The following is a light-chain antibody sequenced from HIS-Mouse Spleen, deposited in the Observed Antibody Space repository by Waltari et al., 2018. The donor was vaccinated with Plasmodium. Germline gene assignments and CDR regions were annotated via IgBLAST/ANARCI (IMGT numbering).Light chain of an antibody. J-gene: IGKJ1*01. CDR2: GAS. Sequence: EIVMTQSPATMSVSPGARATPSCRASQSVSSNLAWYQQKPGQATRLLIYGASTRATGIPARFSGSGSGTEFTLTISSMQSEDFAVYYCQQYNNWPPWTFGQGTKVEIK. V-gene: IGKV3-15*01. CDR3: QQYNNWPPWT. CDR1: QSVSSN.